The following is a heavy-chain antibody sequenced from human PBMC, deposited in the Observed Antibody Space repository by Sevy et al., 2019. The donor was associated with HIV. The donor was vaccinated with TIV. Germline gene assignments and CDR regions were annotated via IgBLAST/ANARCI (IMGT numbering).Heavy chain of an antibody. CDR1: GYTFTSYD. J-gene: IGHJ6*02. CDR2: MSPNTGAT. D-gene: IGHD3-3*01. CDR3: ARGGNGDFWSYEYYYYGMDV. Sequence: ASVKVSCEAFGYTFTSYDINWVRQAPGQGLEWMGWMSPNTGATGFAQKFQGRVTLTRNKSITTAYMGLSSLTDEDTAVYYCARGGNGDFWSYEYYYYGMDVGGQGTTVTVSS. V-gene: IGHV1-8*01.